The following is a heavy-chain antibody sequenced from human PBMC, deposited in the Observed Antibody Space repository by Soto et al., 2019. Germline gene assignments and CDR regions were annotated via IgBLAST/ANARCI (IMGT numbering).Heavy chain of an antibody. J-gene: IGHJ6*02. CDR3: ARLTRSAGGYYYYYYGMDV. CDR2: IDPSDSYT. CDR1: GYSFTSYW. Sequence: GESLKISCKGSGYSFTSYWISWVRQMPGKGLEWMGRIDPSDSYTNYSPSFQGHVTISADKSISTAYLQWSSLKASDIAMYYCARLTRSAGGYYYYYYGMDVWGQGTTVTVSS. D-gene: IGHD3-10*01. V-gene: IGHV5-10-1*01.